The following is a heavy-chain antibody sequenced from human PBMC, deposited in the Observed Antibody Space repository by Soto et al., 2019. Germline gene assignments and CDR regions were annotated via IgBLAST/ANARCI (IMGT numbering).Heavy chain of an antibody. Sequence: QVQLVQSGAEVKKPGASVKVSCKASGYTFTSYGISWVRQAPGQGLEWMGWISAYNGNTNYAQKLQGRVTMTTDTSTSTAYMELRSLRSEDTAVYYCARDIGEYYYDSSGYYVFDYWGQGTLVTVSS. CDR1: GYTFTSYG. V-gene: IGHV1-18*01. CDR3: ARDIGEYYYDSSGYYVFDY. D-gene: IGHD3-22*01. CDR2: ISAYNGNT. J-gene: IGHJ4*02.